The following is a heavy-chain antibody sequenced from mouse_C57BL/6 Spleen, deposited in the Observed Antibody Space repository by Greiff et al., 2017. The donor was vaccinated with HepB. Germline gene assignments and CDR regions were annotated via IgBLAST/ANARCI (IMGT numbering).Heavy chain of an antibody. CDR2: INYDGSST. D-gene: IGHD2-12*01. Sequence: EVKVVESEGGLVQPGSSMKLSCTASGFTFSDYYMACVRQVPEKGLEWVANINYDGSSTYYLDSLKSRFIISRDNAKNILYLQMSSLKSEDTATYYCARENVSFYAMDYWGQGTSVTVSS. V-gene: IGHV5-16*01. CDR3: ARENVSFYAMDY. J-gene: IGHJ4*01. CDR1: GFTFSDYY.